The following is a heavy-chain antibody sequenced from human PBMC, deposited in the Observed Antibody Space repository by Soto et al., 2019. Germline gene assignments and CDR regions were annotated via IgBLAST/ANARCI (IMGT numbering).Heavy chain of an antibody. CDR1: GGPIRNGNYY. CDR2: IYYIGTT. Sequence: QVQLQESGPGLVKASQTLSLTCTVSGGPIRNGNYYWSWIRQLPGKGLEWIGNIYYIGTTSYNPSLKSRVIISIDTSKNQFSLELTSVLAADTAVYYCAKNETTRPWFDPWGQGTLVTVS. J-gene: IGHJ5*02. D-gene: IGHD1-1*01. V-gene: IGHV4-31*03. CDR3: AKNETTRPWFDP.